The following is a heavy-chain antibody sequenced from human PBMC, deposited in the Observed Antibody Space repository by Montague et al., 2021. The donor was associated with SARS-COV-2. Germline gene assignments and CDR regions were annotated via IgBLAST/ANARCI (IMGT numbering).Heavy chain of an antibody. J-gene: IGHJ4*02. CDR2: IYYSGST. CDR1: GGSISSYY. V-gene: IGHV4-59*08. D-gene: IGHD6-19*01. Sequence: SETLSLTCTVSGGSISSYYWSCIRQPPGKGLEWIGYIYYSGSTNYNPSLKSRVTISVDTSKNQFSLKLSSVTAADTAVYYCARQSGRLWGIAVAGAFDYWGQGTLVTVSS. CDR3: ARQSGRLWGIAVAGAFDY.